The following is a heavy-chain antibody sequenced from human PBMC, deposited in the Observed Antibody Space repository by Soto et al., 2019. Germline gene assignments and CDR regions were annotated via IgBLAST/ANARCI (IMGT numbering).Heavy chain of an antibody. V-gene: IGHV1-69*01. Sequence: QVQLVQSGAEVKKPGSSVKVSCEASGGAFSSHAITWVRQARGQGLEWMGGIIPVFGSAIYAQRFQGRLTSPADASTNTAYMELSSLRSEDTAVYYCARGSHPPARSGDITRWDVWGQGTTVTVSS. CDR3: ARGSHPPARSGDITRWDV. J-gene: IGHJ6*02. CDR2: IIPVFGSA. D-gene: IGHD5-12*01. CDR1: GGAFSSHA.